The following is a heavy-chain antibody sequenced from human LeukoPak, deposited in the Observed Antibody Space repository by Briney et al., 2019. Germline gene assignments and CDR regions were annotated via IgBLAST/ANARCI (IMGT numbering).Heavy chain of an antibody. Sequence: SETLSLTCAVSGGSISSGGYSWSWIRQPPGKGLEWIGYIYHSGSTYYNPSPKSRVTISVDRSKNQFSLKLSSVTAADTAVYYCARGPSLGMDVWGRGTTVTVSS. V-gene: IGHV4-30-2*01. CDR3: ARGPSLGMDV. CDR1: GGSISSGGYS. J-gene: IGHJ6*02. D-gene: IGHD3-16*01. CDR2: IYHSGST.